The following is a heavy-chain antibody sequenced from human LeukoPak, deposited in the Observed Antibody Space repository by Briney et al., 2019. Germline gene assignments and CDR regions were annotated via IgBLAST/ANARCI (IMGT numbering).Heavy chain of an antibody. Sequence: TSETLSLTCTVSGGSVSSYHWSWIRQPAGKGLEWIGRMYSSGSTNYNPSLKSRVTMSVDTSKNQFSLKLSSVTAADTAVDYCARYDSSSSGAFDIWGQGTMVTVSS. V-gene: IGHV4-4*07. CDR2: MYSSGST. CDR3: ARYDSSSSGAFDI. J-gene: IGHJ3*02. CDR1: GGSVSSYH. D-gene: IGHD3-22*01.